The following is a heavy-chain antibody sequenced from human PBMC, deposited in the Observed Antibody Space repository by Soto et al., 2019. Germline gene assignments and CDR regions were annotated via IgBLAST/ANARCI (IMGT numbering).Heavy chain of an antibody. CDR3: ARQIYDSDTGPNFQYYFDS. CDR2: IDPSDSQT. Sequence: GESLKISCKGSGYSFAGYWITWVRQKPGKGLEWMGRIDPSDSQTYYSPSFRGHVTISVTKSITTVFLQWSSLRASDTAMYYCARQIYDSDTGPNFQYYFDSWGQGSPVIVSS. J-gene: IGHJ4*02. V-gene: IGHV5-10-1*01. D-gene: IGHD3-22*01. CDR1: GYSFAGYW.